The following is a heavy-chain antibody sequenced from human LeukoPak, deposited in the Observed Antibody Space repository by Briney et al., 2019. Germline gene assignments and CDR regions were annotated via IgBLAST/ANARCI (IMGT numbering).Heavy chain of an antibody. CDR3: ARDPTTVMTVPWYFDT. Sequence: SETLSLTCAVYDGAFTGYFWNWIRQSPGKGLEWIGEINHRGSTNYNPSLKSRLTISVDTSKNQFSLRLTSVTAAGTGVYFCARDPTTVMTVPWYFDTWGQGTLVTVSS. D-gene: IGHD4-11*01. V-gene: IGHV4-34*01. CDR1: DGAFTGYF. J-gene: IGHJ4*02. CDR2: INHRGST.